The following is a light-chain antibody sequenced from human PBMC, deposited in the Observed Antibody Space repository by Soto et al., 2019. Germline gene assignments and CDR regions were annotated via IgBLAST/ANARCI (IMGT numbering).Light chain of an antibody. J-gene: IGLJ2*01. CDR3: CSYAGSSTFEV. Sequence: QSVLTQPASVSGSPGQSITISCTGTSSDVGSYNLVSWYQQHPGKAPKLMINEGSKRPSGVSNRFSGSKSGNTASLTISGLQAEDEADYYCCSYAGSSTFEVFGGGTKLTVL. CDR2: EGS. V-gene: IGLV2-23*03. CDR1: SSDVGSYNL.